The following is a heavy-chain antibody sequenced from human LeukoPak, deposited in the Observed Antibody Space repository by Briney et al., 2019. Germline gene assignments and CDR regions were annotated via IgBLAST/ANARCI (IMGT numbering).Heavy chain of an antibody. V-gene: IGHV4-34*01. CDR2: INHSGST. CDR3: ARFVVRITIFGVVIPYYFDY. Sequence: SETLSLTRTVSGGSISSYYWSWIRQPPGKGLEWIGEINHSGSTNYNPSLKSRVTISVDTSKNQFSLKLSSVTAADTAVYYCARFVVRITIFGVVIPYYFDYWGQGTLVTVSS. J-gene: IGHJ4*02. D-gene: IGHD3-3*01. CDR1: GGSISSYY.